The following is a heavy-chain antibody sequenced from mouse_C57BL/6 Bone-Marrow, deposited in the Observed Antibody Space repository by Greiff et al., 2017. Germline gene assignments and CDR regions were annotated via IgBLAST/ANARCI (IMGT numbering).Heavy chain of an antibody. CDR1: GFTFSSYG. D-gene: IGHD1-1*01. Sequence: EVQVVESGGDLVKPGGSLKLSCAASGFTFSSYGMSWVRQTPDKRLEWVATLSSGGSYTYYPDSVKGRFTISRDNAKNTLYLQMSSLKSEDTAMYYCARQRSFFDYWGQGTTLTVSS. J-gene: IGHJ2*01. CDR3: ARQRSFFDY. V-gene: IGHV5-6*01. CDR2: LSSGGSYT.